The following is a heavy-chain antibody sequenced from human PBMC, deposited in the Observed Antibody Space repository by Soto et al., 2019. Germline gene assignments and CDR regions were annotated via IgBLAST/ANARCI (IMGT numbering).Heavy chain of an antibody. CDR1: GDSVSSDSAS. V-gene: IGHV6-1*01. Sequence: PSQTLSLTCAISGDSVSSDSASWNWIRQSPWRGLEWLGRTYYRSKWYIEYAPSVQSRITISRDNSKNTLYLQMNSLRAEDTAVYYCAKETRYFGWFGPWGQGTLVTVSS. CDR2: TYYRSKWYI. CDR3: AKETRYFGWFGP. J-gene: IGHJ5*02. D-gene: IGHD3-9*01.